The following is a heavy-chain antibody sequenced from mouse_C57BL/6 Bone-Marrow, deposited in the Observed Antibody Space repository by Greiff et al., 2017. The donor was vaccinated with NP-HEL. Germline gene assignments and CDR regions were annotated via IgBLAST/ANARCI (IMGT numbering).Heavy chain of an antibody. CDR1: GYTFTDYY. CDR3: ARATYYEYDGARDF. J-gene: IGHJ4*01. V-gene: IGHV1-26*01. D-gene: IGHD2-4*01. Sequence: EVQLQQPGPELVKPGASVKISCKASGYTFTDYYMNWVKQSPGKSLEWIGDIHPNNGGTSYNQKLKGKATLTVDKSSSTAYMERRSLTSEESAVYYCARATYYEYDGARDFWGQGTSVAGSS. CDR2: IHPNNGGT.